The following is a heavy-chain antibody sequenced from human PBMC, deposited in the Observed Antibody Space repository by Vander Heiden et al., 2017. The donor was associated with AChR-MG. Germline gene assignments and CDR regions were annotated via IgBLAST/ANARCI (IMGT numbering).Heavy chain of an antibody. V-gene: IGHV1-2*02. CDR2: INPNSGGA. Sequence: QVQLVQSGAEVKKPGASVQVSCKASGYTFTGYYMHWVRQAPGQGLEWRGWINPNSGGANYAQKFQGRVTMTRDTSISTAYMELSRLRSDDTAVYYCARAYDRTLSGSSYWGQGTLVTVSS. CDR3: ARAYDRTLSGSSY. D-gene: IGHD1-26*01. J-gene: IGHJ4*02. CDR1: GYTFTGYY.